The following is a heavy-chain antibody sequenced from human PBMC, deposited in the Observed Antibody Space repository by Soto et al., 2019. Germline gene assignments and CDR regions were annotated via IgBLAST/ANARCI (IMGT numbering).Heavy chain of an antibody. V-gene: IGHV3-21*01. CDR2: ISSSSSYI. Sequence: GGSLRLSCVASGFTFSSYSMNWVRQAPGKGLEWVSSISSSSSYIYYADSVKGRFTISRDNAKNSLYLQMNSLRAEDTAVYYCARDLSFEMGGDYYYYYMDVWGKGTTVTVSS. D-gene: IGHD3-16*01. CDR3: ARDLSFEMGGDYYYYYMDV. CDR1: GFTFSSYS. J-gene: IGHJ6*03.